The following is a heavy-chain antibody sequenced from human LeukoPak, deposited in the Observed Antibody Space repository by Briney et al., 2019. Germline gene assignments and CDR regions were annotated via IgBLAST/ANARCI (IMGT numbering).Heavy chain of an antibody. Sequence: PGGSLRLSCAASRSTFSAYGMNWVRQAPGKGLEWVSSIVSSDGSTYYADSVKGRFSISRDRSKNTLYLQMNSLRAEDTAVYYCAKGGDMVAPDFWGQGTLVTVSS. J-gene: IGHJ4*02. V-gene: IGHV3-23*01. CDR1: RSTFSAYG. CDR2: IVSSDGST. D-gene: IGHD5-12*01. CDR3: AKGGDMVAPDF.